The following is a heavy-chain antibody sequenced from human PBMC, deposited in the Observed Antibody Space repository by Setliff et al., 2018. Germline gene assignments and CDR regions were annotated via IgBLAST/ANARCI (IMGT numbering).Heavy chain of an antibody. CDR1: PGSISRHY. J-gene: IGHJ4*02. CDR2: RHDNGER. CDR3: ARGGTYRYFDC. Sequence: SETLSLTCTVSPGSISRHYWSWFRQAPGKGLEWIGYRHDNGERDYNPSLGSRVTISVDTSKNQFSLMLTSVTAADTAVYYCARGGTYRYFDCWGQGALVTVSS. V-gene: IGHV4-59*11.